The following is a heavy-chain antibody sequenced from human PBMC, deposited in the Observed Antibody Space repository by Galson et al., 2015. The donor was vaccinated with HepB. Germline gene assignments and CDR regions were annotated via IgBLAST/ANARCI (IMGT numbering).Heavy chain of an antibody. CDR3: ARDSVGTGFGY. CDR1: GYTFRNYD. D-gene: IGHD2-8*02. J-gene: IGHJ4*02. V-gene: IGHV1-8*01. Sequence: SVKVSCKASGYTFRNYDINWVRQGTGQGLEWMGWMNPNSGNTHYAQNFQGRVTMTRNTSISTAYMELSSLKSDDTAVYYCARDSVGTGFGYWGQGALVTVSS. CDR2: MNPNSGNT.